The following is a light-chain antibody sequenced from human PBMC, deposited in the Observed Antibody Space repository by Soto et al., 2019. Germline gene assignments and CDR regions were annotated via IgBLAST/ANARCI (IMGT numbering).Light chain of an antibody. CDR1: QSVGSN. J-gene: IGKJ2*01. CDR2: GAS. V-gene: IGKV3-15*01. Sequence: EIVMTQSPATLSVSPGERATLSCRASQSVGSNLAWYQQKPGQAPRLLFYGASARAPGIPARFSGSGSGTEFTLTISSLQSEDFAVYYCQQYNNWPLYTFGQGTKLEIK. CDR3: QQYNNWPLYT.